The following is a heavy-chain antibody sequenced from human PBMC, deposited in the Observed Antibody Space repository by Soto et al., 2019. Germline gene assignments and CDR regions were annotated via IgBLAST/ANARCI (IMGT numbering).Heavy chain of an antibody. CDR3: ARDSYYRDYWCGYALWYHVMDV. CDR2: ISGSGSTI. Sequence: GGSLRLSCAASGFRFSGYKMIWVRQAPGKGLEWVSYISGSGSTIYYADSVKGRVTISRDNARNSLYLQMNSLRAEDTALYDCARDSYYRDYWCGYALWYHVMDVWGQGTTVTVSS. J-gene: IGHJ6*02. V-gene: IGHV3-48*03. CDR1: GFRFSGYK. D-gene: IGHD3-3*01.